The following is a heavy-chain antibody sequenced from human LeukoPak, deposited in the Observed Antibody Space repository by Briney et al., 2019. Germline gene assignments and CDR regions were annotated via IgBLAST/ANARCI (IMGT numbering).Heavy chain of an antibody. J-gene: IGHJ4*02. CDR2: INPNRGGT. CDR3: AREGGLYDSSGYHFDY. Sequence: ASVTVSFKASGYTFTGYYIHWVRQPPGQEVAWMGWINPNRGGTNYAEKFQGRVPMTRDTSISTAHMELSRLRSEDAAVYYCAREGGLYDSSGYHFDYWGLGTLVTVSS. CDR1: GYTFTGYY. D-gene: IGHD3-22*01. V-gene: IGHV1-2*02.